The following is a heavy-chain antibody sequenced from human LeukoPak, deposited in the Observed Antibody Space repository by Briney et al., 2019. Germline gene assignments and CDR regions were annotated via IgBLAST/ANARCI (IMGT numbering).Heavy chain of an antibody. Sequence: ASVKVSCKASGYTFTSYGISWVRQAPGQGLEWMGWINPNSGGTNYAQKFQGRVTMTRDTSISTAYMELSRLRSDDTAVYYCAREGGYSYGYRYYYMDVWGKGTTVTVSS. J-gene: IGHJ6*03. V-gene: IGHV1-2*02. CDR1: GYTFTSYG. CDR2: INPNSGGT. CDR3: AREGGYSYGYRYYYMDV. D-gene: IGHD5-18*01.